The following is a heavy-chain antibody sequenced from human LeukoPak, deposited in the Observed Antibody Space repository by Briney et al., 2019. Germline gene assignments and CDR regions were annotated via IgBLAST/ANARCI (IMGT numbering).Heavy chain of an antibody. CDR3: ARTRAFCYSFCGFDI. Sequence: SGTLSLTCAVSGGSINSNWWSWVRQPPGKGLEWIGETSRRGSPNYNSSLKGRVSISTDTSKNRFSLKVKSVTAADTAVYYCARTRAFCYSFCGFDIWGQGTLVTVSS. V-gene: IGHV4-4*02. D-gene: IGHD5/OR15-5a*01. J-gene: IGHJ3*02. CDR2: TSRRGSP. CDR1: GGSINSNW.